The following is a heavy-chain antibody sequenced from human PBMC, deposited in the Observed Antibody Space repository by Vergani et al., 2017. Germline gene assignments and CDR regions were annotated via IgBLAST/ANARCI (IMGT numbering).Heavy chain of an antibody. CDR2: IYYSGST. D-gene: IGHD4-23*01. CDR3: ARATVVTLDY. V-gene: IGHV4-59*01. Sequence: QVQLQEPGPGLVKPSETLSLTCTVSGGSISSYYWSWIRQPPGKGLEWIGYIYYSGSTNYNPSLKSRVTISVDTSKNQFSLKLSSVTAADTAVYYCARATVVTLDYWGQGTLVTVSS. CDR1: GGSISSYY. J-gene: IGHJ4*02.